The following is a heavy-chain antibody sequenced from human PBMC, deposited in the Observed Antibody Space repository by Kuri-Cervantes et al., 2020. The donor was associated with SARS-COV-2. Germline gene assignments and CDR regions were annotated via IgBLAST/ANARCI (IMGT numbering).Heavy chain of an antibody. Sequence: ETLSLTCAASGFTFSSYAMSWVRQAPGKGLEWVSAISGSGGSTYYADSVKGRFTISRDYAKNSVYLQMKSLRAEDTAVYYCARDEDYAFDYWGQGTLVTVSS. J-gene: IGHJ4*02. CDR2: ISGSGGST. CDR1: GFTFSSYA. V-gene: IGHV3-23*01. CDR3: ARDEDYAFDY. D-gene: IGHD4-17*01.